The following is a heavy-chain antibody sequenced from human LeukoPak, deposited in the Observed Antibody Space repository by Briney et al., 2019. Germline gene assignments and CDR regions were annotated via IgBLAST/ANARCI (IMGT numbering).Heavy chain of an antibody. CDR2: MNPNSGNT. D-gene: IGHD3-16*02. V-gene: IGHV1-8*03. CDR3: AAGVRLSAFDI. J-gene: IGHJ3*02. Sequence: ASVKVSCKASGYTFTSYDINWVRQATGQELEWMGWMNPNSGNTGYAQKFQGRVTITRNTSISTAYMELSSLRSEDTAVYYCAAGVRLSAFDIWGQGTMVTVSS. CDR1: GYTFTSYD.